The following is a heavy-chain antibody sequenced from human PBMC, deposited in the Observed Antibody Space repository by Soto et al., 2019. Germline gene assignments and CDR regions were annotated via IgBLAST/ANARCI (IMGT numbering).Heavy chain of an antibody. V-gene: IGHV1-69*01. Sequence: QVQLVQSGAEVKKPGSSVKVSCKASGGTFSNYGLDWVRQAPGQGLEWMGGIIPFSGAANYAQKFQGRVTITADESTSTAYMELSSLISEDTAVYYCSRELQYSYDNWFAPWGQGTLLTVSS. CDR3: SRELQYSYDNWFAP. D-gene: IGHD5-18*01. J-gene: IGHJ5*02. CDR2: IIPFSGAA. CDR1: GGTFSNYG.